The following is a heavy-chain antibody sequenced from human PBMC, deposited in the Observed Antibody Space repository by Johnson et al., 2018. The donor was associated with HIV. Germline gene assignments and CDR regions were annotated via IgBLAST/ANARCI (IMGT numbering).Heavy chain of an antibody. V-gene: IGHV3-30*04. Sequence: QVQLVESGGGVVQPGRSLRLSCVVSGFNFSSYDIDWVRQAPGKGLEWLAAISSDGSNKFYADSVQGRFTISRDNSKNTLSLQMNSLRREDTAVYYCARGIIVSPDAFDFWGLGTRVTVSS. CDR2: ISSDGSNK. CDR3: ARGIIVSPDAFDF. J-gene: IGHJ3*01. D-gene: IGHD5/OR15-5a*01. CDR1: GFNFSSYD.